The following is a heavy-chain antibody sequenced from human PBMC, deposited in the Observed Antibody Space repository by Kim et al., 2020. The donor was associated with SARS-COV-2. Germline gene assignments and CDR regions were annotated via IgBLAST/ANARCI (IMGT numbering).Heavy chain of an antibody. CDR3: AKGRGYSNNWYGFDS. J-gene: IGHJ4*01. CDR2: ISWNSGSI. Sequence: GGSLRLSCAASGFTFAVYAMHWVRQAPGKGLEWVSGISWNSGSIGYADSVKGRFTISRDNAKNSLYLQMNSLRAEDTALYYCAKGRGYSNNWYGFDSWG. D-gene: IGHD6-13*01. V-gene: IGHV3-9*01. CDR1: GFTFAVYA.